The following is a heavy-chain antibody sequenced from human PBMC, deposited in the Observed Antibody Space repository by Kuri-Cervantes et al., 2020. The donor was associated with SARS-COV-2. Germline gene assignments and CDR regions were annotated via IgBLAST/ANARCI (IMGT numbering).Heavy chain of an antibody. CDR2: INPSGGST. CDR1: GYTFTSYH. Sequence: ASVKVSCKASGYTFTSYHMHWVRQAPGQGLEWMGIINPSGGSTSYAQKFQGRVTMTEDTSTDTAYMELSSLRSEDTAVYYCATDSVFLRGYSYGYSIWGQGTLVTVSS. J-gene: IGHJ4*02. V-gene: IGHV1-46*01. D-gene: IGHD5-18*01. CDR3: ATDSVFLRGYSYGYSI.